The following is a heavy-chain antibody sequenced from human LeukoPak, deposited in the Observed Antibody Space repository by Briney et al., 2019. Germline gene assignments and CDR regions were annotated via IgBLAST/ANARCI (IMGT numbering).Heavy chain of an antibody. Sequence: PGGSLRLSCAASGFTFSSYGMHWVRQAPGKGLEWVAFIRYDGSNKYYADSVKGRFTISRDNSKNPLYLQMNSLRAEDTAVYYCAAPDSSGYYPYYYYYYMDVWGKGTTVTVSS. V-gene: IGHV3-30*02. CDR1: GFTFSSYG. D-gene: IGHD3-22*01. CDR2: IRYDGSNK. J-gene: IGHJ6*03. CDR3: AAPDSSGYYPYYYYYYMDV.